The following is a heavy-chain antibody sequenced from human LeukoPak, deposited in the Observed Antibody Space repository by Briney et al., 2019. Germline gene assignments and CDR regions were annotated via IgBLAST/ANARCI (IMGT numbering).Heavy chain of an antibody. Sequence: SETLSLTCTVSGASITTSYWSWIRQPPGKGLEWIGYIYYSGGTNHNPSLKSRVTISVDTSKNQFSLKLSSVTAADTAVYFCARGPVTTGYFACWGQGTLVTVSS. J-gene: IGHJ4*02. CDR2: IYYSGGT. D-gene: IGHD4-17*01. CDR1: GASITTSY. CDR3: ARGPVTTGYFAC. V-gene: IGHV4-59*01.